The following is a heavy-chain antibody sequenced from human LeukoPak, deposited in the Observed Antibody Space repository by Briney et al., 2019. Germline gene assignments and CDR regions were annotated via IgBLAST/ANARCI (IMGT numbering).Heavy chain of an antibody. CDR3: ARALYYYDSSGYYYYYGMDV. CDR1: GGSISSYY. Sequence: PLETLSLTCTVSGGSISSYYWSWIRQPPGKGLEWIGYIYYSGSTDYNPSLKSRVTISVDTSKNQFSLKLSSVTAADTAVYYCARALYYYDSSGYYYYYGMDVWGQGTTVTVSS. J-gene: IGHJ6*02. CDR2: IYYSGST. D-gene: IGHD3-22*01. V-gene: IGHV4-59*01.